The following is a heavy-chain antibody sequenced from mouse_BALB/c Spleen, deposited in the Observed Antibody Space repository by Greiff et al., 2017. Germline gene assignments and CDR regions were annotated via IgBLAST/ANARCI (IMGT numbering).Heavy chain of an antibody. V-gene: IGHV1S81*02. CDR3: TRSGGNLDY. J-gene: IGHJ2*01. CDR2: INPSNGGT. Sequence: QVQLQQSGAELVKPGASVKLSCKASGYTFTSYYMYWVKQRPGQGLEWIGGINPSNGGTNFNEKFKSKATLTVDKSSSTAYMQLSSLTSEDSAVYYCTRSGGNLDYWGQGTTLTVSS. CDR1: GYTFTSYY. D-gene: IGHD1-1*02.